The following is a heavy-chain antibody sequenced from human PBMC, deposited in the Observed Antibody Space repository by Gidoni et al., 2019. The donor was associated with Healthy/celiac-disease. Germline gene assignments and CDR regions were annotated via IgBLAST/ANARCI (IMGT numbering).Heavy chain of an antibody. CDR1: GFTFSSYD. Sequence: EVQLVESGGGLVQPGRSLRLSCAAFGFTFSSYDMRWVRQATGKGLEWVSASGTAGDTYYTGSVKGRFTISRENAKNSLYLQMNSRRAGDTAVYYCARGGRSSFWSGYHLDYWGQGTLVTVSS. CDR2: SGTAGDT. V-gene: IGHV3-13*01. CDR3: ARGGRSSFWSGYHLDY. J-gene: IGHJ4*02. D-gene: IGHD3-3*01.